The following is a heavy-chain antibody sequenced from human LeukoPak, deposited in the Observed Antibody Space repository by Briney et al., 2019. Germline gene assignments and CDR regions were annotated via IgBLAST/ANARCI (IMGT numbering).Heavy chain of an antibody. CDR3: ARLTMVRGVIITRYFDY. CDR2: IYWDDDK. J-gene: IGHJ4*02. V-gene: IGHV2-5*02. Sequence: SGPTLVKPTQTLTLTCTFSGFSLSTSGVGVGWIRQPPGKALEWLALIYWDDDKRYSPSLKSRLTITKDTSKNQVVLTMTNMDPVDTATYCCARLTMVRGVIITRYFDYWGQGTLVTVSS. CDR1: GFSLSTSGVG. D-gene: IGHD3-10*01.